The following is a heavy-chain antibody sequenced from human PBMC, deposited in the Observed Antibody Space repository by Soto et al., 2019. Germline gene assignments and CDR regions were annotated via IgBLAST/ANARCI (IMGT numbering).Heavy chain of an antibody. V-gene: IGHV1-2*04. CDR3: ARGTVLRFLEWLHFDY. Sequence: ASVKVSCKASGYTFTGYYMHWVRQAPGQGLEWMGWINPNSGGTNYAQKFQGWVTMTRDTSISTAYMELSRLRSDDTAVYYCARGTVLRFLEWLHFDYWGQGTLVTVSS. D-gene: IGHD3-3*01. CDR2: INPNSGGT. J-gene: IGHJ4*02. CDR1: GYTFTGYY.